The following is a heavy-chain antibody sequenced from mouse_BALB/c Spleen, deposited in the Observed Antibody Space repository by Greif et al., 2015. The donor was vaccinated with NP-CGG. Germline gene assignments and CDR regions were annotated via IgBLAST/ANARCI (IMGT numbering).Heavy chain of an antibody. J-gene: IGHJ4*01. CDR1: GYSITSGYY. CDR2: ISYDGSN. Sequence: VQLQQSGPGLVKPSQSLSLTCSVTGYSITSGYYWNRIRQFPGNKLEWMGYISYDGSNNYNPSLKNRISITRDTSKNQFFLKLKSVTTEDTATYYCARGLYAMDYWGQGTSVTVSS. V-gene: IGHV3-6*02. CDR3: ARGLYAMDY.